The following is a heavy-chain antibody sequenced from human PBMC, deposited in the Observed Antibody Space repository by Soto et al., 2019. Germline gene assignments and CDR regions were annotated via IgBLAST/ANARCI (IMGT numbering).Heavy chain of an antibody. CDR2: INHSGRT. CDR3: ARGPRCINTSCPNEYCHLGLDG. D-gene: IGHD2-2*01. CDR1: GGSFSGYY. J-gene: IGHJ6*02. Sequence: ETLSRTCAVNGGSFSGYYWSWIRQPPGRGLEWIGEINHSGRTNLNPSLKSRVSTSVDTSKNHFSLRLSSVTAADTAVYYCARGPRCINTSCPNEYCHLGLDGWGQGTKVTVSS. V-gene: IGHV4-34*01.